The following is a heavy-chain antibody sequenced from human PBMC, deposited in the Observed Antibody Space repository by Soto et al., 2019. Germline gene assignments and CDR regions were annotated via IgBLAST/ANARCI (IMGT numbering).Heavy chain of an antibody. CDR3: ARAVRTGFYGIDV. CDR1: GDSFSNYA. Sequence: QVQLVQSGAEVKKPGSSVKVSCRASGDSFSNYAINWLRQAPGRGLEWMGGLIPVFGTSHYAEKFQGRVTITADESTSTAYMELSSLTSEDTAVYYCARAVRTGFYGIDVWGQGTTVSVSS. CDR2: LIPVFGTS. V-gene: IGHV1-69*01. J-gene: IGHJ6*02.